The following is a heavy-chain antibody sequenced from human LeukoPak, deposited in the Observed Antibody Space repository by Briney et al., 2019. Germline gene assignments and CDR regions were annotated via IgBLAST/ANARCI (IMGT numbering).Heavy chain of an antibody. V-gene: IGHV3-7*01. Sequence: GGSLRLSCAASGFTFSSYWMSWVRQAPGKGLEWVANIKQDGSEEYYVDSVKGRFTISRDNAKNSLYLQMNSLRAEDTAVYYCAREGYSYGWYYYYYMDVWGKGTTVTISS. CDR2: IKQDGSEE. J-gene: IGHJ6*03. D-gene: IGHD5-18*01. CDR1: GFTFSSYW. CDR3: AREGYSYGWYYYYYMDV.